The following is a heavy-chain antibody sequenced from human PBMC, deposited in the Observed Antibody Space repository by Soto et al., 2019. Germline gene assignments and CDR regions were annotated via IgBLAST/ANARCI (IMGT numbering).Heavy chain of an antibody. V-gene: IGHV3-30*18. J-gene: IGHJ4*02. CDR2: ISYDGNNK. CDR3: AKGPGQLLLYCFDC. D-gene: IGHD2-15*01. Sequence: QVQLVESGGGVVQPGRSLRLSCAASGFTFSNYGMHWVRQAPGKGLEWVAVISYDGNNKYYADSVKGRFTISRDNSKNTLPLQINSLRPEDTAVYYCAKGPGQLLLYCFDCWGQGTLVTVSS. CDR1: GFTFSNYG.